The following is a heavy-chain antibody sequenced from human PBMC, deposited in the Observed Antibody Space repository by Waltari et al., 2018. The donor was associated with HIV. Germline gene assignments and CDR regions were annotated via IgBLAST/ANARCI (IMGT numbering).Heavy chain of an antibody. CDR3: ARDQDYYDSSGYTCYAFDI. CDR2: IYRTGPT. CDR1: ASSISSNSY. D-gene: IGHD3-22*01. J-gene: IGHJ3*02. V-gene: IGHV4-38-2*02. Sequence: QVQLQESGPRLVKASETLSLTCTVSASSISSNSYWGWIRQPPGKGLQLIGSIYRTGPTYYNPSLNSRVTISAALSKNQFSLKLTSVSAADTAVYYCARDQDYYDSSGYTCYAFDIWGQGTSVTVSS.